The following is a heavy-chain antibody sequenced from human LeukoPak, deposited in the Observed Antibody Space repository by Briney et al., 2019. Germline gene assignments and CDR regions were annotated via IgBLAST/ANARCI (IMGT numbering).Heavy chain of an antibody. V-gene: IGHV3-21*01. J-gene: IGHJ3*02. D-gene: IGHD6-13*01. Sequence: PGGSLRLSCAASGFTFSSYSMNWVRQAPGKGLEWVPSISSSSSYIYYADSVKGRFTISRDNAKNSLYLHMNSLRAEDTAVYYCARDAAAADAFDIWGQGTMVTVSS. CDR2: ISSSSSYI. CDR3: ARDAAAADAFDI. CDR1: GFTFSSYS.